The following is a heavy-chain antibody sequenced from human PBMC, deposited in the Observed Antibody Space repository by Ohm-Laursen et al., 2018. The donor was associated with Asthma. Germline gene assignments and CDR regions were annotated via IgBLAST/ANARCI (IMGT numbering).Heavy chain of an antibody. V-gene: IGHV3-7*01. Sequence: SLRLSCAASGVAFTDSWMSWVRQLPGGSLEWVAKINPLGYEKYYMDSVRGRFTVSRDNAKNSLYLQMNTLRAEDTAVYYCARGGRLVSRFVYYWGQGTLVTVSS. J-gene: IGHJ4*02. CDR1: GVAFTDSW. CDR3: ARGGRLVSRFVYY. D-gene: IGHD3-10*01. CDR2: INPLGYEK.